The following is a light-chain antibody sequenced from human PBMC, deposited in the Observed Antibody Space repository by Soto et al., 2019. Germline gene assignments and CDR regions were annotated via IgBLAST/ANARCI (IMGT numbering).Light chain of an antibody. CDR2: LNSDGSH. Sequence: QSVLTQSPSVSASLGASVKLTCTLSSGHSSYAIAWHQQQPEKGPRYLMKLNSDGSHSKGDGIPDRFSGSSSGAERYLTISSLQSEDEADYYCQTWGPGIRVFGGGTKVTVL. J-gene: IGLJ3*02. CDR3: QTWGPGIRV. CDR1: SGHSSYA. V-gene: IGLV4-69*01.